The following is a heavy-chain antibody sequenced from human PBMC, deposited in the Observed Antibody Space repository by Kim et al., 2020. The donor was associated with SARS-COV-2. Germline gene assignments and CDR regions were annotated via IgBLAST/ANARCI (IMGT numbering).Heavy chain of an antibody. CDR2: IYHSGST. J-gene: IGHJ4*02. CDR1: GGSISSSNW. D-gene: IGHD4-17*01. CDR3: AREGYGDYSIFLDY. V-gene: IGHV4-4*02. Sequence: SETLSLTCAVSGGSISSSNWWSWVRQPPGKGLEWIGEIYHSGSTNYNPSLKSRVTISVDKSKNQFSLKLSSVTAADTAVYYCAREGYGDYSIFLDYWGQGTLVTVSS.